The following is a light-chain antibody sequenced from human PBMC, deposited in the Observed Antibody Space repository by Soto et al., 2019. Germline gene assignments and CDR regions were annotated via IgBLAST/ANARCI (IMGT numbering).Light chain of an antibody. CDR3: QTWGTGIRV. CDR2: LNSDGSH. CDR1: SGHSSYA. J-gene: IGLJ1*01. Sequence: QPVLTQSPSASASLGASVKLTCTLSSGHSSYAIAWHQQQPEKGPRYLMKLNSDGSHSKGDGIPDRLSGSSSGAERYLTISGLQSEDGAGYYCQTWGTGIRVFGTGTKVTVL. V-gene: IGLV4-69*01.